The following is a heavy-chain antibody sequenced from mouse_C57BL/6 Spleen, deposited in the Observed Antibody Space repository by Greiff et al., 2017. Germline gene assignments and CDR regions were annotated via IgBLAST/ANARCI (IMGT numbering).Heavy chain of an antibody. Sequence: EVKVVESGGGLVKPGGSLKLSCAASGFTFSSYTMSWVRQTPGKRLAWVATISGGGGNTYYPDSVQGRFTIARDNAKNTLDRQMGSLRSEDTALYDCARHERFDYWGQGTTLTVSS. J-gene: IGHJ2*01. CDR1: GFTFSSYT. CDR2: ISGGGGNT. CDR3: ARHERFDY. V-gene: IGHV5-9*01.